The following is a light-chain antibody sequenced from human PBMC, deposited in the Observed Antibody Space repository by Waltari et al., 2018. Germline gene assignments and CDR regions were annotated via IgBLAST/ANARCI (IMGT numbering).Light chain of an antibody. CDR1: QSVDIN. CDR2: DAS. V-gene: IGKV3-11*01. Sequence: EIVLTQSPATVSLSPGERATLSCRASQSVDINLAWYQQKPGQAPRLLIYDASNRATGISARCSGSGSGTEFTLTISSLEPEDFALYYCQQRYNWPHTFGRGTKLEIK. CDR3: QQRYNWPHT. J-gene: IGKJ2*01.